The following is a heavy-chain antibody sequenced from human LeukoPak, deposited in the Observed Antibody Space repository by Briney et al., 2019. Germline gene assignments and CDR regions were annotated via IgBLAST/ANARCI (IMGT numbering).Heavy chain of an antibody. D-gene: IGHD7-27*01. CDR1: GFTFRSYW. V-gene: IGHV3-74*01. Sequence: GGSLRLSCAASGFTFRSYWMHWVRQSPGKVLEWVSRVIRDGSFTNYADSVKGRFTIYRDNAKNTLYLQMRSLRDEDTAVYFCVRDGDDFHFEYWGQGRLVTVCS. CDR3: VRDGDDFHFEY. J-gene: IGHJ4*02. CDR2: VIRDGSFT.